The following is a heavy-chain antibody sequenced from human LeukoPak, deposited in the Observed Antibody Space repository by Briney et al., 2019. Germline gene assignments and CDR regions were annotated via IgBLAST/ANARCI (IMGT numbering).Heavy chain of an antibody. J-gene: IGHJ4*02. CDR2: ISGSGDNT. CDR3: AKSWCETICYGIYD. Sequence: GGSLRLSCAASGFTFSSYAMNWVRQAPGKGLEWVSTISGSGDNTYYADSVKGRFTISRDNSKNTLYLQMNSLRADDTAVYYCAKSWCETICYGIYDWGQGTLVTVS. CDR1: GFTFSSYA. D-gene: IGHD2-2*01. V-gene: IGHV3-23*01.